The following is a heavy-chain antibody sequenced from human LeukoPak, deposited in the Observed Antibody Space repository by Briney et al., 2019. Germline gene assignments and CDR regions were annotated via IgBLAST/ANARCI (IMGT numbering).Heavy chain of an antibody. Sequence: ASVKVSCKASGYTFTSYDINWVRQATGQGLEWMGWMNPNSGNTGYAQKFQGRVTMTRSTSISTAYMELSSLRSEDTAVYYCARVPSYYDFWSGYYHHDYYYGMDVWGQGTTVTVSS. CDR3: ARVPSYYDFWSGYYHHDYYYGMDV. J-gene: IGHJ6*02. CDR2: MNPNSGNT. D-gene: IGHD3-3*01. V-gene: IGHV1-8*01. CDR1: GYTFTSYD.